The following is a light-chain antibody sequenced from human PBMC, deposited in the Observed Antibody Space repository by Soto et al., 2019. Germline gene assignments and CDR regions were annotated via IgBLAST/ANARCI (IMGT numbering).Light chain of an antibody. J-gene: IGKJ1*01. CDR3: QQYQNLWT. CDR2: CAS. CDR1: QTIYSN. Sequence: IQMTQSPATLSVSPGERATLSCRASQTIYSNVAWYQQRPGQAPRLLIYCASARATGIPARFSGSGSGTEFTLTIGSLQSEDSAVYYCQQYQNLWTFGQGTKVDIK. V-gene: IGKV3-15*01.